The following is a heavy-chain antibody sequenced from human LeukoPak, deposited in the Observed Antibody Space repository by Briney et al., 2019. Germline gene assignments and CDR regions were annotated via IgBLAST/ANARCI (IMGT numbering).Heavy chain of an antibody. J-gene: IGHJ4*02. CDR1: GYTFTTYG. CDR2: INPYNGNT. CDR3: AKEDYGKFDY. Sequence: ASVKVSCTASGYTFTTYGISWVRQAPGQGLEWMGWINPYNGNTNYAQKFQGRVTMTTDTSTRTAYMKLRSLRSDATAGYYFAKEDYGKFDYWGQGTLVP. D-gene: IGHD4-17*01. V-gene: IGHV1-18*01.